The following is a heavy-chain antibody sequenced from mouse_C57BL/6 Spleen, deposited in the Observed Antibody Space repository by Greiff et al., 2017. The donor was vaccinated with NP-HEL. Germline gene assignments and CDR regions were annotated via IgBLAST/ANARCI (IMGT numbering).Heavy chain of an antibody. J-gene: IGHJ2*01. CDR2: ISYDGSN. CDR3: ARAVTGSFDD. CDR1: GYSITSGYY. V-gene: IGHV3-6*01. Sequence: EVQLQESGPGLVKPSQSLSLTCSVTGYSITSGYYWNWIRQFPGNKLEWMGYISYDGSNNYNPSLKNRITITRDTSKNQFFLKLNSVTTEDTATYYCARAVTGSFDDWGQGTTLTVSS. D-gene: IGHD4-1*01.